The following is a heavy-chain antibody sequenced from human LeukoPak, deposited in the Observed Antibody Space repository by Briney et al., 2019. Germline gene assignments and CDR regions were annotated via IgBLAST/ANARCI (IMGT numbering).Heavy chain of an antibody. Sequence: ASVTVSCKASGYTFTSYDINGVRQARGQGLEGMGWMNPKSGNTVYAQKFQGRVTMTRNTSISTAYMELSSLRSEDTAVYYCARGTTIFGRMDVWGQGTTVTVSS. CDR3: ARGTTIFGRMDV. CDR2: MNPKSGNT. CDR1: GYTFTSYD. V-gene: IGHV1-8*01. D-gene: IGHD3-3*01. J-gene: IGHJ6*02.